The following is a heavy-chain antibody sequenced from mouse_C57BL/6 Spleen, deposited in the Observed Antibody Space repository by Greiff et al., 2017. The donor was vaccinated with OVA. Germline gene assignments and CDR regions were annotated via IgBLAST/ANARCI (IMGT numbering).Heavy chain of an antibody. D-gene: IGHD2-1*01. J-gene: IGHJ2*01. V-gene: IGHV1-26*01. CDR2: INPNNGGT. CDR1: GYTFTDYY. CDR3: AFYYGNYLYFGY. Sequence: EVQLQQSGPELVKPGASVKISCKASGYTFTDYYMNWVKQSHGKSLEWIGDINPNNGGTSYNQKLKGKATLTVEKSSSTAYMELRSLTSEDSAVYYCAFYYGNYLYFGYWGQGTTLTVSS.